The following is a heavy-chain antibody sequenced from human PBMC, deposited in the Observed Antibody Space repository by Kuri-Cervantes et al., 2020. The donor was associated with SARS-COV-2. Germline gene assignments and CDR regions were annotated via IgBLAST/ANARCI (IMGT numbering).Heavy chain of an antibody. CDR2: IIPIFGTA. J-gene: IGHJ4*02. D-gene: IGHD5-18*01. V-gene: IGHV1-69*06. Sequence: SVKVSCKASGGTFSSYAISWVRQAPGQGLEWMGGIIPIFGTANYAQKFQGRVTITADKSTSTAYMELSSLRSEDTAVYYCARGTGIQLWSRFDYWGQGTLVTVSS. CDR1: GGTFSSYA. CDR3: ARGTGIQLWSRFDY.